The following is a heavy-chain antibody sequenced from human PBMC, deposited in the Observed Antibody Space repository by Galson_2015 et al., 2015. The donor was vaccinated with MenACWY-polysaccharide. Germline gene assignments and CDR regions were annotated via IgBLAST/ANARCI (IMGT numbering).Heavy chain of an antibody. Sequence: SLRLSCAASGLTFSSFAMTWVRQAPGKGLEWVSAISSGSDTTYYTDSVKGRFTISRDNSKDTVHLQMDSLRAEDTAVYYCVKGGWADNWGQGTLVTVSS. J-gene: IGHJ4*02. CDR2: ISSGSDTT. V-gene: IGHV3-23*01. CDR1: GLTFSSFA. D-gene: IGHD1-26*01. CDR3: VKGGWADN.